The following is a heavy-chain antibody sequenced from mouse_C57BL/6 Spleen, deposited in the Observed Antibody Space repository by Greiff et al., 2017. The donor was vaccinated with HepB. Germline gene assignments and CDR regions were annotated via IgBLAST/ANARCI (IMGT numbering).Heavy chain of an antibody. CDR2: IHPNSGST. CDR3: ARRLTSVTDY. J-gene: IGHJ2*01. D-gene: IGHD1-3*01. V-gene: IGHV1-64*01. Sequence: QVQLQQPGAELVKPGASVKLSCKASGYTFTSYWMHWVKQRPGQGLEWIGMIHPNSGSTNYNEKFPRKATLTVDKSSSTAYMQLSSLTSEDSAVYYCARRLTSVTDYWGQGTTLTVSS. CDR1: GYTFTSYW.